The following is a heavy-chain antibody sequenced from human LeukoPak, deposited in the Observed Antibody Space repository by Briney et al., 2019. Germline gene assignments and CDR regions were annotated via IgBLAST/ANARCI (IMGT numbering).Heavy chain of an antibody. J-gene: IGHJ3*01. CDR1: GFTFAIHA. CDR3: AKDSYVSGRPLHTFDV. Sequence: GGSLRLSCAASGFTFAIHAMTWVRQAPGKGLEWVSGISGDGASTHYAESVKGQFTISRDNPQNTLFLQMNSLRVEDTAIYYCAKDSYVSGRPLHTFDVWGQGTMVTVSS. CDR2: ISGDGAST. D-gene: IGHD3-10*01. V-gene: IGHV3-23*01.